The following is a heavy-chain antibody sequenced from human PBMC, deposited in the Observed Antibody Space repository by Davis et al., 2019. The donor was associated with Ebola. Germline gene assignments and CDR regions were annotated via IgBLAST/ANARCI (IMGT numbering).Heavy chain of an antibody. J-gene: IGHJ5*02. CDR1: GGSISSYY. CDR3: ARHLIVVVPASWFDP. CDR2: INNSGST. D-gene: IGHD2-2*01. V-gene: IGHV4-34*01. Sequence: SETLSLTCTVSGGSISSYYWSWIRQPPGKGLEWIGEINNSGSTNYNPSLKSRVAISVDTSKNQFSLKLSSVTAADTAVYYCARHLIVVVPASWFDPWGQGTLVTVSS.